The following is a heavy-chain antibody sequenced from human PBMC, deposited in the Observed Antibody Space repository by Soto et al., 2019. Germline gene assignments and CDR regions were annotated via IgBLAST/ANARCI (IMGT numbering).Heavy chain of an antibody. CDR3: AGGDYDSSGYDAFDI. V-gene: IGHV4-31*03. Sequence: QVQLQESGPGLVKPSQTLSLTCTVSGGSISSGGYYWSWIRQHPGKGLEWIGYIYYSGSTYYNPSRKSRFTISVDTSKNQFSLKLSSVTAADTAVYYCAGGDYDSSGYDAFDIWGQGTMVTVSS. J-gene: IGHJ3*02. CDR1: GGSISSGGYY. D-gene: IGHD3-22*01. CDR2: IYYSGST.